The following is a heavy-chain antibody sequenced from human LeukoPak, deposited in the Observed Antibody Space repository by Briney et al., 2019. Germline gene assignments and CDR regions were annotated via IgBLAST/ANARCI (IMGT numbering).Heavy chain of an antibody. CDR3: ARDPPPHSSGWYFFDY. V-gene: IGHV1-18*01. Sequence: ASVKVSCKASGYTFTSYGISWVRQAPGQGLEWMGWISAYNGNTNYAQKLQGRVTMTTDTSTSTAYMELRSLRSDDTAVYYCARDPPPHSSGWYFFDYWGQGTLVTASS. D-gene: IGHD6-19*01. CDR2: ISAYNGNT. CDR1: GYTFTSYG. J-gene: IGHJ4*02.